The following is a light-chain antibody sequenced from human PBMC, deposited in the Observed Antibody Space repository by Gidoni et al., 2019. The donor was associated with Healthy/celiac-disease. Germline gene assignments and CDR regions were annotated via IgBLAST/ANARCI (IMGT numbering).Light chain of an antibody. Sequence: SSELTQAPAVSVALGQTVRITCQGDSLRSYYASWYQQKPGQAPVLVIYGKNNRPSGIPYRFSGSSSGNTASLTITGAQAEDEADYYCNSRDSSGNHQVFGTGTKVTVL. V-gene: IGLV3-19*01. CDR1: SLRSYY. J-gene: IGLJ1*01. CDR3: NSRDSSGNHQV. CDR2: GKN.